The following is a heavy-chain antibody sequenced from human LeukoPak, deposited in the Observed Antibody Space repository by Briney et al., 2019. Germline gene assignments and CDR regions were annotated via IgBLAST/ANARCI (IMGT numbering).Heavy chain of an antibody. CDR1: GLTFSSYA. CDR2: ISYDGSNK. D-gene: IGHD1-26*01. Sequence: GRSLRLSCAASGLTFSSYAMHWVRQAPGKGLEWVAVISYDGSNKYYADSVKGRFTISRDNSKNTLYLQMNSLRAEDTAVYYCARGAPRYSGSYYDYWGQGTLATVSS. J-gene: IGHJ4*02. CDR3: ARGAPRYSGSYYDY. V-gene: IGHV3-30*04.